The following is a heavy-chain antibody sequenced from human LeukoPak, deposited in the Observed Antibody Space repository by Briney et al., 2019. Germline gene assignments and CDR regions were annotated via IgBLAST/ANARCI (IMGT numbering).Heavy chain of an antibody. CDR1: GGSISSSSYY. Sequence: PSETLSLTCTVSGGSISSSSYYWGWIRQPPEKGLEWIGNIYYSGSTYYNPSLKSRVTISIDTSKNQFSLKLSSVTAADTAVYYCARDGRFPPEVLPRYFDSWGQGTLVTVSS. V-gene: IGHV4-39*07. J-gene: IGHJ4*02. CDR2: IYYSGST. CDR3: ARDGRFPPEVLPRYFDS. D-gene: IGHD1-14*01.